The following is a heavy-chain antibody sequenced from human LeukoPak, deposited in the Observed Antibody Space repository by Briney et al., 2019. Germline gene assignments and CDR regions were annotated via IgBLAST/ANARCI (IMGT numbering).Heavy chain of an antibody. Sequence: SETLSLSCTVSGGPMSSYYWSWIRQPPGKGLEWIGCINDSGSTKYSPPLKSRVTISVDTSINQFSLRLSSVTAADTAIYYCARVRNGYNTPRAWADFQYYPHTDVWGKGPSVIVSS. CDR1: GGPMSSYY. V-gene: IGHV4-59*01. CDR3: ARVRNGYNTPRAWADFQYYPHTDV. J-gene: IGHJ6*04. D-gene: IGHD5-24*01. CDR2: INDSGST.